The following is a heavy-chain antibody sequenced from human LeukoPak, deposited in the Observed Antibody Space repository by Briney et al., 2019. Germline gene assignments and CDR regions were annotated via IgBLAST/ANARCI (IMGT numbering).Heavy chain of an antibody. J-gene: IGHJ3*02. CDR1: GYTFTGHY. CDR2: INPNSGGT. CDR3: ARGTGDYVGAFDI. V-gene: IGHV1-2*02. D-gene: IGHD4-17*01. Sequence: ASVKVSCKASGYTFTGHYMHWVRQAPGQGLEWMGWINPNSGGTNYAQKFQGRVTMTRDTSISTAYMELSRLRSDDTAVYYCARGTGDYVGAFDIWGQGTMVTVSS.